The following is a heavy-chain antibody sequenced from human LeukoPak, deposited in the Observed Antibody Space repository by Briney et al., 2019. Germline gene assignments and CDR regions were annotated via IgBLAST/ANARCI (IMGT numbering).Heavy chain of an antibody. Sequence: ASVKVSCKASVYTFTSYGISWVRQAPGQGLEWMGWISAYNGNTNYAQKLQGRVTMTTDTSTSTAYMELRSLRSDDTAVYYCARFYSNYQPADYWGQGTLVTVSS. J-gene: IGHJ4*02. CDR2: ISAYNGNT. CDR1: VYTFTSYG. D-gene: IGHD4-11*01. V-gene: IGHV1-18*01. CDR3: ARFYSNYQPADY.